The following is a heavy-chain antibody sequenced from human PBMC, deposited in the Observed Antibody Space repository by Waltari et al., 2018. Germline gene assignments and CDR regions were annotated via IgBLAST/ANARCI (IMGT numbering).Heavy chain of an antibody. J-gene: IGHJ5*02. V-gene: IGHV4-61*02. Sequence: QVQLQESGPGLVKPSQTLSLTCTVSVGSISSGSYYWRWIRTPAGKGLEWMRRIYTRRMTNDNPSLKSRVTVAEDTSKNQCSLKVSSGTAAYTAVYYCARERRQLGTYNWFDPWAPGTLVTVSS. CDR2: IYTRRMT. CDR1: VGSISSGSYY. CDR3: ARERRQLGTYNWFDP. D-gene: IGHD7-27*01.